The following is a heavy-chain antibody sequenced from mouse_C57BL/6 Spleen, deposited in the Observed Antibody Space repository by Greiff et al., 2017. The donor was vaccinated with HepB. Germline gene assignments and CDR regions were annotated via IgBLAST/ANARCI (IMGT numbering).Heavy chain of an antibody. CDR1: GFTFTDYY. CDR2: IRNKANGYTT. V-gene: IGHV7-3*01. J-gene: IGHJ3*01. CDR3: ARDEATSWFAY. Sequence: EVQGVESGGGLVQPGGSLSLSCAASGFTFTDYYMSWVRQPPGKALEWLGFIRNKANGYTTEYSASVKGRFTNSRDNSQSILYLQMNALGAEDSATYYCARDEATSWFAYWGQGTLVTVSA.